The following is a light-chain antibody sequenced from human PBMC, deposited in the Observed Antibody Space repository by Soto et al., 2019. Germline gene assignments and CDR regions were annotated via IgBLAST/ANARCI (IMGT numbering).Light chain of an antibody. CDR2: AAS. V-gene: IGKV1-12*02. CDR1: QAVSNW. Sequence: DIQMTQSPSSLSASVGDDVTLTCRASQAVSNWLAWYQHSPGSAPKLLVYAASNLPSGVPARFAGSGSGTVFTLTIKSLQPEDFATYYCQQTKRFPFTFGGGTKVDMK. J-gene: IGKJ4*01. CDR3: QQTKRFPFT.